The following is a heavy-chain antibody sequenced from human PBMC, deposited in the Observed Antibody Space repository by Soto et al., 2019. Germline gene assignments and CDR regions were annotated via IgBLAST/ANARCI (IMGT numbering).Heavy chain of an antibody. CDR3: ARARCGMVATCPLDY. CDR1: GGTFSSYA. J-gene: IGHJ4*02. CDR2: IIPIFGTA. Sequence: GASVKVSCKASGGTFSSYAISWVRQAPGQGLEWTGGIIPIFGTANYAQKFQGRVTITADESTSTAYMELSSLRSEDTAVYYCARARCGMVATCPLDYWGQGTLVTVSS. D-gene: IGHD5-12*01. V-gene: IGHV1-69*13.